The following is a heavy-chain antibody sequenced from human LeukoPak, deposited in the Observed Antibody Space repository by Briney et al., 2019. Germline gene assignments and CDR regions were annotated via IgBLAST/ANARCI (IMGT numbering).Heavy chain of an antibody. V-gene: IGHV3-23*01. Sequence: GGSLRLSCAASGFTFSSYAMSWVRQAPGKGLEWVSAISGSGGSTYYADSVKGRFTISRDNSKNTLYLQMNSLRAEDTAVYYCARVLASRGSGSYIFYYYYYMDVWGKGTTVTISS. CDR3: ARVLASRGSGSYIFYYYYYMDV. D-gene: IGHD3-10*01. CDR2: ISGSGGST. J-gene: IGHJ6*03. CDR1: GFTFSSYA.